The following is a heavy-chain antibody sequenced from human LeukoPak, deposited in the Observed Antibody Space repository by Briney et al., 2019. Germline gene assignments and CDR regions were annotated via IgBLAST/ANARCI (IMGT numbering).Heavy chain of an antibody. D-gene: IGHD2-21*01. Sequence: PGGSLRLSCAASGFTFSSYAMGWVRQAPGKGLEGVSVISGSGGSKYYADSVKGRFTISRDNSKNTVYLQMKRLRAEDTALHYCSIRAIPVPHWGQGALVTVSS. CDR3: SIRAIPVPH. J-gene: IGHJ4*02. V-gene: IGHV3-23*01. CDR2: ISGSGGSK. CDR1: GFTFSSYA.